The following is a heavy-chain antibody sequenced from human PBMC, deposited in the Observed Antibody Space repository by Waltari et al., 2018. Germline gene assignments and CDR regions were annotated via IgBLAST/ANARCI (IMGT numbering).Heavy chain of an antibody. D-gene: IGHD2-15*01. CDR3: ARDVVVVVAATTYYYYYMDV. J-gene: IGHJ6*03. V-gene: IGHV3-21*01. CDR2: ISSSSSYI. Sequence: EVQLVESGGGLVKPGGSLRLSCAASGFTFSSYSMTWVRQAPGKGLEWVSSISSSSSYIYYADSVKGRFTISRDNAKNSLYLQMNSLRAEDTAVYYCARDVVVVVAATTYYYYYMDVWGKGTTVTVSS. CDR1: GFTFSSYS.